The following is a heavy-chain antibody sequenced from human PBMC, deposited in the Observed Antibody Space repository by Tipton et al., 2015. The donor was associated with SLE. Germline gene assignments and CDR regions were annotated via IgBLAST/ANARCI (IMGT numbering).Heavy chain of an antibody. D-gene: IGHD6-19*01. Sequence: TLSLTCAVSGYSISSGYYWGWIRQPPGKGLEWIGSIYHSESAYYNPSLKSRVTISVDTSKNQFSLKLSSVTAADTAVYYCARHSSAVFFDYWGQGTLVTVSS. V-gene: IGHV4-38-2*01. CDR3: ARHSSAVFFDY. CDR2: IYHSESA. J-gene: IGHJ4*02. CDR1: GYSISSGYY.